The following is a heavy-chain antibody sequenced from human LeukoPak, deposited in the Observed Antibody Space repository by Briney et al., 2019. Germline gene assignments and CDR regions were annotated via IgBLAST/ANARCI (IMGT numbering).Heavy chain of an antibody. CDR3: AKQDYGSGSYFIDY. Sequence: GGSLRLSCAASGFTFSNYWMHWVRQAPGKGLVWVSRINSDGSSTTSADSVKGRFTISRDNAKNTLYLQMNSLRAEDTAVYYCAKQDYGSGSYFIDYWGQGTLVTVSS. V-gene: IGHV3-74*01. D-gene: IGHD3-10*01. CDR1: GFTFSNYW. CDR2: INSDGSST. J-gene: IGHJ4*02.